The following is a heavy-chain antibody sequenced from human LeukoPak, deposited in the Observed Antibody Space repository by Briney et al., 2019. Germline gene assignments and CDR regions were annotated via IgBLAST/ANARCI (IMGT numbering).Heavy chain of an antibody. V-gene: IGHV1-69*05. CDR1: GGTFSSYA. Sequence: ASVMVSCTASGGTFSSYAISWVRRAPGHGLEWMGGIIPIFGTANYAQKFQGRVTITTDESTSTAYMELSSLRSEDTAVYYCARAEDTHGPFDYWGQGTLVTVSS. D-gene: IGHD2-8*01. J-gene: IGHJ4*02. CDR3: ARAEDTHGPFDY. CDR2: IIPIFGTA.